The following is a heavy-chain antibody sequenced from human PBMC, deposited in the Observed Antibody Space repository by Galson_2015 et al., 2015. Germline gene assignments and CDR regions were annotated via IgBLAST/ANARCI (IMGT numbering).Heavy chain of an antibody. Sequence: SLRLSCAASGFTFDDYAMHWVRQAPGKGLEWVSGISWNGGYIDYADSVKGRFTISRDNAKNSLYLQMKSLKSEDTALYYCARIVGATTRDDAFDIWGQGTMVTVSS. CDR1: GFTFDDYA. J-gene: IGHJ3*02. V-gene: IGHV3-9*01. CDR3: ARIVGATTRDDAFDI. CDR2: ISWNGGYI. D-gene: IGHD1-26*01.